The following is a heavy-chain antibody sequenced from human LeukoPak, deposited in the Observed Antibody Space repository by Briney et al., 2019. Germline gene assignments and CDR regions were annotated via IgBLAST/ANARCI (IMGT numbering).Heavy chain of an antibody. V-gene: IGHV3-53*01. CDR2: TYSGGST. D-gene: IGHD3-10*02. J-gene: IGHJ6*04. CDR1: GFTVSSNY. CDR3: AELGITMIGGV. Sequence: GGSLRLSCAASGFTVSSNYMSWVRQAPGKGLEWVSVTYSGGSTYYADSVKGRFTISRDNSKNTLYLQMNSLRAEDTAVYYCAELGITMIGGVWGKGTTVTISS.